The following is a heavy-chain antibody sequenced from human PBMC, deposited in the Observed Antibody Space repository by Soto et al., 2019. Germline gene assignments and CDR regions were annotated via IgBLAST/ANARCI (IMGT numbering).Heavy chain of an antibody. D-gene: IGHD3-22*01. Sequence: QTGGSLRLSCAASGFTFSSYAMSWVRQAPGKGLEWVSAISGSGGSTYYADSVKGRFTISRDNSKNTLYLQMNSLRAEDTAVYYCAKDLDSSGYNWFDPWGQGTLVTVSS. CDR3: AKDLDSSGYNWFDP. CDR2: ISGSGGST. V-gene: IGHV3-23*01. CDR1: GFTFSSYA. J-gene: IGHJ5*02.